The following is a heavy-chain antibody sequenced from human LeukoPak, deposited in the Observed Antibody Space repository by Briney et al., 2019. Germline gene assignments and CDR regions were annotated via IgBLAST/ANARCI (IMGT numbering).Heavy chain of an antibody. D-gene: IGHD1-14*01. CDR1: GGSISSYY. Sequence: PSETLSLTCTASGGSISSYYWSWVRQPPGKGLEWIGYIYYSGSTRYSPSLKSRVTMSLDTSKNQFSLRVNSVTAADTAVYYCARGAGNYYCYGMDVWGQGTTVTVSS. CDR3: ARGAGNYYCYGMDV. CDR2: IYYSGST. V-gene: IGHV4-59*01. J-gene: IGHJ6*02.